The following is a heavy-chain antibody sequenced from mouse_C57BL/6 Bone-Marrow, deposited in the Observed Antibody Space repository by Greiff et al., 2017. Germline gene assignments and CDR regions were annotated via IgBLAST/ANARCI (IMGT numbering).Heavy chain of an antibody. CDR2: IAPSDSYT. V-gene: IGHV1-69*01. CDR3: ARSSGYPDY. Sequence: QVQLQQPGAELVMPGASVKLSCKASGYTFTSYWMHWVKQRPGQGLEWIGEIAPSDSYTNYTQKLKGKSTLTVDKSSSTAYMQLSSLTSEDSAVYYCARSSGYPDYWGQGTTRTVSS. J-gene: IGHJ2*01. D-gene: IGHD3-1*01. CDR1: GYTFTSYW.